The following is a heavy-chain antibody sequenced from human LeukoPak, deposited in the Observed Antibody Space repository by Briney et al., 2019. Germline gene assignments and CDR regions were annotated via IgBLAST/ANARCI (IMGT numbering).Heavy chain of an antibody. Sequence: SETLSLTCAVSFVSINSGSYYWGWIRQPPGKGLDWVGYIYDSGYTKYNPSLKSRVAISRDTSEHQFSLKLTSVTAADTAVYYCARAGYSYGIDGFDIWGQGAVVTVS. CDR2: IYDSGYT. V-gene: IGHV4-61*01. D-gene: IGHD5-18*01. CDR3: ARAGYSYGIDGFDI. J-gene: IGHJ3*02. CDR1: FVSINSGSYY.